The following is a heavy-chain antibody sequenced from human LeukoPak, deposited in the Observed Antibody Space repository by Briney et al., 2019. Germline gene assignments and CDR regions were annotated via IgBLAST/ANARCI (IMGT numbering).Heavy chain of an antibody. Sequence: PGGSLRLSCAASGFAFSSYAMSWVRQAPGKGLEWVSAISGSGGSTYYADSVKGRFTISRDNSKNTLYLQMNSLGAEDTAVYYCAKDIETFTIFGLDVWGQGTTVTVSS. CDR2: ISGSGGST. D-gene: IGHD3-3*01. J-gene: IGHJ6*02. V-gene: IGHV3-23*01. CDR3: AKDIETFTIFGLDV. CDR1: GFAFSSYA.